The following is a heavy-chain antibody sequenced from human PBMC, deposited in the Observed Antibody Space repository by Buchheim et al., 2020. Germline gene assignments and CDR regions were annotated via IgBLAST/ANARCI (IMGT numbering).Heavy chain of an antibody. CDR2: IIPILGIA. V-gene: IGHV1-69*02. CDR1: GDTFRSYT. Sequence: QVQLVQSGAEVKKPGSSVKVSCKASGDTFRSYTISWVRQAPGQGLEWMGRIIPILGIANYAQKFQGRVTITADKSTSTAYMELSSLRSEDTAVYYCASALWGSLQSNYYYYGMDVWGQGTT. J-gene: IGHJ6*02. D-gene: IGHD3-16*01. CDR3: ASALWGSLQSNYYYYGMDV.